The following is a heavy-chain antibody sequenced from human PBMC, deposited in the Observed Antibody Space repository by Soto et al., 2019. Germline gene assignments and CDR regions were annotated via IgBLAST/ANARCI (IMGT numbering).Heavy chain of an antibody. V-gene: IGHV1-18*01. CDR1: GYTFTSYG. J-gene: IGHJ4*02. Sequence: GASVKVSCKASGYTFTSYGTSWVRQAPGQGLEWMGWISAYNCNTNYAQKLQDRVTMTTDTSTSTAYMELRSLRSDDTAVYYCARDYYDSSGYPFDYWGQGTLVTVGS. D-gene: IGHD3-22*01. CDR2: ISAYNCNT. CDR3: ARDYYDSSGYPFDY.